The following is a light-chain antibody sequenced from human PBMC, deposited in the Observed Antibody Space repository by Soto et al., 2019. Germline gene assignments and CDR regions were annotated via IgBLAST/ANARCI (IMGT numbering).Light chain of an antibody. V-gene: IGLV2-11*01. Sequence: QSALTQPRSVSGSPGQSITISCTGTSSDVDGYNYVSWYRQHPGKAPKLMLYDVSKRPSGVPDRFSGSKSGNTASLTISGLQAEDEDDYYCCSYAGSYTHYVFGTGTKVTVL. J-gene: IGLJ1*01. CDR2: DVS. CDR3: CSYAGSYTHYV. CDR1: SSDVDGYNY.